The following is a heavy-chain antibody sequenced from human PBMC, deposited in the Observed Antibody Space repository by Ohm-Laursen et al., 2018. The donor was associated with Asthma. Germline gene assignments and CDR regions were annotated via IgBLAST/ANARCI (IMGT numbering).Heavy chain of an antibody. CDR2: IKPDGSQT. V-gene: IGHV3-7*01. Sequence: SLRLSCSAFGFTFSGSWMIWVRQAPGKGLQWLAFIKPDGSQTYYADSMEGRFSIPRDNSKNSLYLQMSSLGGEDTAIYYCATLSWYASQFWGQGTLVTVSS. CDR1: GFTFSGSW. D-gene: IGHD2-2*01. CDR3: ATLSWYASQF. J-gene: IGHJ4*02.